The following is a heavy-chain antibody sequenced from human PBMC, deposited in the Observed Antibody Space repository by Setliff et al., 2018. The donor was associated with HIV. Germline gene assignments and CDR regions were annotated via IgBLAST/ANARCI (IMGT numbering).Heavy chain of an antibody. CDR1: GGSFSGYH. D-gene: IGHD2-15*01. J-gene: IGHJ6*03. CDR2: INHSGRT. V-gene: IGHV4-34*01. CDR3: ARVSITYWYSIPTFYYYYMDV. Sequence: KSSETLSLTCAVYGGSFSGYHWNWIRQPPGKGLEWIGEINHSGRTNYNPSLKSRVTISVDTSKNQFSLKLRSVTAADTAMYYCARVSITYWYSIPTFYYYYMDVWGKGTKVTVS.